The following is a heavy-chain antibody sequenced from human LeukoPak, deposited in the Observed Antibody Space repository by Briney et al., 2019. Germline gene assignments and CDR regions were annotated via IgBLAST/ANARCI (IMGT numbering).Heavy chain of an antibody. J-gene: IGHJ4*02. V-gene: IGHV3-23*01. CDR2: ISGRGGIT. D-gene: IGHD2-21*01. CDR3: TEDLAFCGGDCYSGADN. Sequence: PGGSLRLSCAASGFTFSSYAMNWVRQAPGKGLEWVSAISGRGGITYYTDSVKGRFTISRDTSRSTLYLQMSSLRAEDTAVYYCTEDLAFCGGDCYSGADNWGQGALVTVSS. CDR1: GFTFSSYA.